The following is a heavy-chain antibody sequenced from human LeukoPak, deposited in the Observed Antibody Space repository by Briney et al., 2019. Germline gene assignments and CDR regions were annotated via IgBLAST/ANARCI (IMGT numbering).Heavy chain of an antibody. J-gene: IGHJ4*02. CDR3: ARTGYSGYDPAIDY. V-gene: IGHV1-2*02. D-gene: IGHD5-12*01. CDR1: GYTFTGYY. CDR2: INPNSGGT. Sequence: ASVKVSCKASGYTFTGYYMHWVRQAPGQGLEWMEWINPNSGGTNYAQKFQGRVTMTRDTSISTAYMELSRLRSDDTAVYYCARTGYSGYDPAIDYWGQGTLVTVSS.